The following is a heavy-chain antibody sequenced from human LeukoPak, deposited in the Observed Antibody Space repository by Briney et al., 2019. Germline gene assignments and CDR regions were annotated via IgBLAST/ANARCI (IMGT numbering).Heavy chain of an antibody. CDR3: ARGSGVLVDPFDY. CDR1: GFTFSSYE. CDR2: ISSSGSTI. D-gene: IGHD3-10*01. V-gene: IGHV3-48*03. J-gene: IGHJ4*02. Sequence: PGGSLRLSCAASGFTFSSYEMSWVRQAPGEGLGWVSYISSSGSTIYYADSVNGRFTISRDNAKNSLYLQMNSLRAEDTAVYYCARGSGVLVDPFDYWGQGTLVTVSS.